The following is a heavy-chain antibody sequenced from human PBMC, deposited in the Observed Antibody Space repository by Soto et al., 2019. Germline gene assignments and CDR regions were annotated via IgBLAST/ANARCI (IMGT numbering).Heavy chain of an antibody. V-gene: IGHV4-61*01. D-gene: IGHD2-8*02. J-gene: IGHJ6*02. Sequence: QVQLQESGPGLVKPSGTLSLICIVSGDSVTFGHHYWSWIRQPPGKGLEWIGHIFFTGATNYSPSLKRRVSSSRDTSKSLCALNLPSVTAADWGICYCAMPRSDSGWSSLVRRLDAWGQRTTVTVSS. CDR3: AMPRSDSGWSSLVRRLDA. CDR2: IFFTGAT. CDR1: GDSVTFGHHY.